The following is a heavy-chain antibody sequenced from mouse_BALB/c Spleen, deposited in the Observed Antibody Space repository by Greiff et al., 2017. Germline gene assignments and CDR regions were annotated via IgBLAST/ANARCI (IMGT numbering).Heavy chain of an antibody. CDR1: GFTFSSYG. CDR2: INSNGGST. J-gene: IGHJ4*01. D-gene: IGHD2-2*01. V-gene: IGHV5-6-3*01. CDR3: ARDRGYGYDGYYYAMDY. Sequence: EVKLQESGGGLVQPGGSLKLSCAASGFTFSSYGMSWVRQTPDKRLELVATINSNGGSTYYPDSVTGRFTISRDNAKNTLYLQMSSLKSEDTAMYYCARDRGYGYDGYYYAMDYWGQGTSVTVSS.